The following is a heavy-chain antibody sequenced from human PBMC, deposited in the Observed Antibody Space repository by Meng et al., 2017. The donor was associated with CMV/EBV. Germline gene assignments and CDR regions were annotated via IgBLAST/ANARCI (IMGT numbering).Heavy chain of an antibody. D-gene: IGHD3-3*01. J-gene: IGHJ5*02. CDR2: IYYSGST. CDR1: SSSSGGYY. Sequence: SSSSGGYYWSWIRQHPGKGLEWIGYIYYSGSTYYNPSLKSRVTISVDTSKNQFSLKLSSVTAADTAVYYCARALWSGYYTGPPPFDPWGQGTLVTVSS. CDR3: ARALWSGYYTGPPPFDP. V-gene: IGHV4-31*02.